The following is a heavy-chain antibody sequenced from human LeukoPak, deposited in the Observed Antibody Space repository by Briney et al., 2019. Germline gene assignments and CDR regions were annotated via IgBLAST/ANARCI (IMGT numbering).Heavy chain of an antibody. J-gene: IGHJ4*02. CDR2: ISYDGSNK. D-gene: IGHD3-22*01. V-gene: IGHV3-30-3*01. Sequence: GGSLRLSCAASGFTFSSYAMHWVRQAPGKGLEWVAVISYDGSNKYYADSVKGRFTISRDNSKNTLYLQMNSLGAEDTAVYYCARVGVGDYYDSSGYPDYWGQGTLVTVSS. CDR1: GFTFSSYA. CDR3: ARVGVGDYYDSSGYPDY.